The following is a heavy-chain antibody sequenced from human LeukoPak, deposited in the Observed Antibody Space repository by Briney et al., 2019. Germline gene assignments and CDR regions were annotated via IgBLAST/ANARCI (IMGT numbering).Heavy chain of an antibody. Sequence: SSETLSLTCTVSGGSISSGGYCWSWIRQHPGKGLEWIGYIYYSGSTNYNPSLKSRVTISVDTSKNQFSLKLSSVTAADTAVYYCARGVPALAIFGVVIPYWFDPWGQGTLVTVSS. D-gene: IGHD3-3*01. CDR1: GGSISSGGYC. CDR3: ARGVPALAIFGVVIPYWFDP. J-gene: IGHJ5*02. V-gene: IGHV4-61*08. CDR2: IYYSGST.